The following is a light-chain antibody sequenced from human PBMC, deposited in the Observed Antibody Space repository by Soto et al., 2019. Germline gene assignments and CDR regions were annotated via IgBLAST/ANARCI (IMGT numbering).Light chain of an antibody. J-gene: IGLJ1*01. CDR3: CSFAGSYTLYL. CDR1: GSDVGAYSY. CDR2: DVS. Sequence: QSALTQPRSVSGPAGHSVTISCIGTGSDVGAYSYVSWFQQRPGKAPKLMIYDVSKRPSGVPDRFSGSKSGNTASLTISGLQAEDEADYYCCSFAGSYTLYLFGSGTKVTVL. V-gene: IGLV2-11*01.